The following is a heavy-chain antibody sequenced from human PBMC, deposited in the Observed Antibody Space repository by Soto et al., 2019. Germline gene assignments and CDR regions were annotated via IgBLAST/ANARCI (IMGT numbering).Heavy chain of an antibody. J-gene: IGHJ4*02. CDR3: ARDSQWVLPDSFDS. CDR1: GGSISSYF. V-gene: IGHV4-4*07. Sequence: PSETLSLTCTISGGSISSYFWTWVRQPAGKGLEWIGRMYSSGNTNYNPSLKSRVTMSVDRSRNQFSLELSSVTAADTAVYYCARDSQWVLPDSFDSWRQGTMVTVSS. CDR2: MYSSGNT. D-gene: IGHD1-26*01.